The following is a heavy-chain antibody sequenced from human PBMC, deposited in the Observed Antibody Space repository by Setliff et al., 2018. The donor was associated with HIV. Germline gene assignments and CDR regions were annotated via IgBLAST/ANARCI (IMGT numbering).Heavy chain of an antibody. CDR3: TRDWRAYGLMGS. D-gene: IGHD4-17*01. CDR2: IYYSGST. Sequence: SETLSLTCTVSGGSISSHYWNWIRQPPGKGLEWIGYIYYSGSTNYNPSLKGRVTISTDKSKNQFSLRLTSVTAADTAIYYCTRDWRAYGLMGSWGQGMLVTVSS. J-gene: IGHJ5*02. CDR1: GGSISSHY. V-gene: IGHV4-59*11.